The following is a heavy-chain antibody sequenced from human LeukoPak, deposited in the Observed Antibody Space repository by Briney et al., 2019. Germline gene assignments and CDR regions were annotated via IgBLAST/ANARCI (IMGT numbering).Heavy chain of an antibody. CDR2: INPNSGGT. Sequence: ASVKVSCKASGYTFTGYYMHWVRQAPGQGLEWMGWINPNSGGTNHAQKFQGRVTMTRDTSISTAYMELSRLRSDDTAVYYCARDDPPGGFGESLERPDREPSDYWGQGTLVTVSS. CDR1: GYTFTGYY. J-gene: IGHJ4*02. CDR3: ARDDPPGGFGESLERPDREPSDY. V-gene: IGHV1-2*02. D-gene: IGHD3-10*01.